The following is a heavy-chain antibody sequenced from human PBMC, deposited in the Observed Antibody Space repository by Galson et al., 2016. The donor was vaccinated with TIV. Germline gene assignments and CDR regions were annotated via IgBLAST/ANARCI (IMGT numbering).Heavy chain of an antibody. CDR3: ARQNDFLYYFNY. D-gene: IGHD3-3*01. J-gene: IGHJ4*02. CDR2: IYTNGRT. V-gene: IGHV3-53*05. Sequence: SLRLSCAASGVIVSNNYMSWVRQAPGKGLEWISVIYTNGRTFYADSVKGRFTITRDSSKNTLYLQTNSLRPEDTALYYCARQNDFLYYFNYWGQGTLVTVSS. CDR1: GVIVSNNY.